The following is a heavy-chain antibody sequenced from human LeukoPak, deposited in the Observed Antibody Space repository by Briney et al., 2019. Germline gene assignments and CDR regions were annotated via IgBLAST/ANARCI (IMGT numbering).Heavy chain of an antibody. CDR2: ISAYNGNT. CDR1: GYTFTSYG. D-gene: IGHD4-17*01. CDR3: ARGGSGDYGYYYYGMDV. Sequence: ASVKVSCKASGYTFTSYGISWVRQAPGQGLERMGWISAYNGNTNYAQKLQGRVTMTTDTSTSTAYMELRSLRSDDTAVYYCARGGSGDYGYYYYGMDVWGQGTTVTVSS. J-gene: IGHJ6*02. V-gene: IGHV1-18*01.